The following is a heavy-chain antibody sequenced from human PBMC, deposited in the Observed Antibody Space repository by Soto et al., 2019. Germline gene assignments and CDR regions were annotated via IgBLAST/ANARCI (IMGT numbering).Heavy chain of an antibody. J-gene: IGHJ3*02. CDR3: ARVTTRIAEDGDAFDI. D-gene: IGHD6-13*01. CDR2: IYYSGST. Sequence: SETLSLTCTVSGGSISSYYWSWIRQPPGKGLEWIGYIYYSGSTNYNPSLKSRVTISVDTSKNQFSLKLSSVTAADTAVYYCARVTTRIAEDGDAFDIWGQGTMVTVSS. CDR1: GGSISSYY. V-gene: IGHV4-59*01.